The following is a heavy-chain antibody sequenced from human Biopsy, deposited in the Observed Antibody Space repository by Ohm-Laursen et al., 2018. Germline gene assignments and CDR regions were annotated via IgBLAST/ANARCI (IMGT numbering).Heavy chain of an antibody. CDR1: GKTFSDYQ. V-gene: IGHV4-34*08. Sequence: PGTLSLTCTVFGKTFSDYQWSWIRQPPGKGLEWIGQINQAGTTNYNPSLKSRVSISADASKYEFSLGLTSVTAADTAVYLCGNEVHGRDYWGLGAQVTVSS. CDR3: GNEVHGRDY. J-gene: IGHJ4*02. D-gene: IGHD2-15*01. CDR2: INQAGTT.